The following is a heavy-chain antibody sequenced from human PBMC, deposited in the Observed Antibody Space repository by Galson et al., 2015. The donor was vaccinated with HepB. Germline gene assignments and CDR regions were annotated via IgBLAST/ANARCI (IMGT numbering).Heavy chain of an antibody. V-gene: IGHV3-15*01. J-gene: IGHJ3*02. CDR1: GFTFSNAW. CDR3: TTVGRYCSGGSCYSPTGGDAFDI. Sequence: SLRLSCAASGFTFSNAWMSWVRQAPGKGLEWVGRIKSKTDGGTTDYAAPVKGRFTISRDDSKNTLYLQMNSLKTEDTAVYYCTTVGRYCSGGSCYSPTGGDAFDIWGQGTMVTVSS. D-gene: IGHD2-15*01. CDR2: IKSKTDGGTT.